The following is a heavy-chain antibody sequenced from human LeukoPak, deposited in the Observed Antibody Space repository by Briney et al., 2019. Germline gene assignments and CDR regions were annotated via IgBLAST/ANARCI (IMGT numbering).Heavy chain of an antibody. J-gene: IGHJ4*02. CDR1: GFTVSSNY. Sequence: AGGSLRLSCAASGFTVSSNYMSWVRQAPGKGLEWVSVIYSGGSTYYADSVKGRFTISRDNSKNTLYLQMNSLRAEDTAVYYCARDSSGSYYFDYWGQGTLVTVSS. V-gene: IGHV3-53*01. CDR3: ARDSSGSYYFDY. D-gene: IGHD3-22*01. CDR2: IYSGGST.